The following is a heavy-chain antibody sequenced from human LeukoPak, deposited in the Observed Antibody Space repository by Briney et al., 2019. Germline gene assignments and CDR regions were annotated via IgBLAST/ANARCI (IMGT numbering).Heavy chain of an antibody. D-gene: IGHD6-13*01. Sequence: PGGSLRLSCAASGFTFSSYWMSWVRQAPGKGLEWVANIKQDGSEKYYVDSVKGRFTISRDNAKNSLYLQMNSLRAEDTAVYYCAGGDSSSWFYYYYYMDVWGKGTTVTVSS. CDR2: IKQDGSEK. V-gene: IGHV3-7*01. CDR3: AGGDSSSWFYYYYYMDV. J-gene: IGHJ6*03. CDR1: GFTFSSYW.